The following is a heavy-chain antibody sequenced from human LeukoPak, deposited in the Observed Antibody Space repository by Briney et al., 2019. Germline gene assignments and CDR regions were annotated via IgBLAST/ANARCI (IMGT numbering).Heavy chain of an antibody. D-gene: IGHD5-18*01. CDR2: IYYSGST. CDR1: GGSISSSSYY. CDR3: ATASTAMVGAFDY. Sequence: PSETLSLTCTVSGGSISSSSYYWGWIRQPPGKGLEWIGSIYYSGSTYYNPSLKSRVTISVDTSKNQFSLKLSSVTAADTAVYYCATASTAMVGAFDYWGQGTLVTVSS. V-gene: IGHV4-39*01. J-gene: IGHJ4*02.